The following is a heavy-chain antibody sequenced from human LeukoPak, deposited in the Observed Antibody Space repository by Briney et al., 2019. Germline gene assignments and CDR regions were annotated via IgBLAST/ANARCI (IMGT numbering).Heavy chain of an antibody. CDR3: AKDEDTALVNYFDY. Sequence: GGSLRLSCAASGLIFSSYAMSWVRQAPGKGLEWVSAISGSGGSTYYADSVKGRFTISRDNSKNTLYLQMNSLRAEDTAVYYCAKDEDTALVNYFDYWGQGTLVTVSS. J-gene: IGHJ4*02. D-gene: IGHD5-18*01. CDR1: GLIFSSYA. CDR2: ISGSGGST. V-gene: IGHV3-23*01.